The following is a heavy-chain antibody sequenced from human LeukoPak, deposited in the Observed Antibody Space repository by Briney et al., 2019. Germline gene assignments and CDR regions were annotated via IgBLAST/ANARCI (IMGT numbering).Heavy chain of an antibody. CDR1: GGSISSGSYY. V-gene: IGHV4-61*02. D-gene: IGHD2-2*01. Sequence: SETLSLTCTVSGGSISSGSYYWSWIRQPAGKGLEWIGRIYTSGGTTYNPSLKSRVTISVDTSKNQFSLKLSSVTAADTAVYYCARSLVVVVPAADAYYYYYYMDVWGKGTTVTVSS. CDR3: ARSLVVVVPAADAYYYYYYMDV. CDR2: IYTSGGT. J-gene: IGHJ6*03.